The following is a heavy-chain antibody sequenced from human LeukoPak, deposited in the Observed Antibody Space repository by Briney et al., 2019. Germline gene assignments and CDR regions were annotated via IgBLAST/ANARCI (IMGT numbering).Heavy chain of an antibody. Sequence: SETLSLTCTVSGDSISAYSRSWVRQPPGKGLEWVAFVHKTGRINYTPSLKSRATISMDTSNSHFSLHVNSVPAADTAIYYCTKYGRSPANSFDSWGPGTLVTVSP. D-gene: IGHD4-17*01. CDR2: VHKTGRI. J-gene: IGHJ4*02. CDR3: TKYGRSPANSFDS. V-gene: IGHV4-59*08. CDR1: GDSISAYS.